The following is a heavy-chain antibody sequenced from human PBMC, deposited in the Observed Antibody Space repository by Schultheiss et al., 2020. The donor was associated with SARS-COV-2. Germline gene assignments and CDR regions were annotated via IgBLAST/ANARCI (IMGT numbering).Heavy chain of an antibody. Sequence: GGSLRLSCAASGFTFSSYGMHWVRQAPGKGLEWVAVIWYDGSNKYYADSVKGRFTISRDNAKNSLYLQMNSLRAEDTALYYCAKRGNGSGRRGFDYWGQGTLVTVSS. D-gene: IGHD3-10*01. CDR2: IWYDGSNK. V-gene: IGHV3-33*03. CDR3: AKRGNGSGRRGFDY. CDR1: GFTFSSYG. J-gene: IGHJ4*02.